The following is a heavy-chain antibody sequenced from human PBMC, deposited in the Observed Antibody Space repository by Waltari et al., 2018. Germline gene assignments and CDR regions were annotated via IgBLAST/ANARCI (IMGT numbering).Heavy chain of an antibody. CDR1: DDSISSGDYY. Sequence: QLQLQESGPGLLKPSGTLSLTCTVSDDSISSGDYYWGWIRQSPGKGPEWIGSCYYSGSTSYNTSLKRRVTIAVDTSKKQFSLKLSSVTAADTAVYYCARSLHIFRAAAGMFDYWGQGTLVTVSS. CDR3: ARSLHIFRAAAGMFDY. D-gene: IGHD6-13*01. J-gene: IGHJ4*02. CDR2: CYYSGST. V-gene: IGHV4-39*01.